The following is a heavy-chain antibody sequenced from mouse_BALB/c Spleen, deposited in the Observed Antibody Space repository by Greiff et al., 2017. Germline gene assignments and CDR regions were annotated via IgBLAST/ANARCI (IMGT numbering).Heavy chain of an antibody. V-gene: IGHV2-6-5*01. D-gene: IGHD2-14*01. Sequence: VQVVEPGPGLVAPSQSLSITCTVSGFSLTDYGVSWIRQPPGKGLEWLGVIWGGGSTYYTSALKSRLSISKDNSKSQVFLKMNSLHTDDTAMYYCVKQGPGVRSNFDYGGQGTTRTVS. J-gene: IGHJ2*01. CDR3: VKQGPGVRSNFDY. CDR1: GFSLTDYG. CDR2: IWGGGST.